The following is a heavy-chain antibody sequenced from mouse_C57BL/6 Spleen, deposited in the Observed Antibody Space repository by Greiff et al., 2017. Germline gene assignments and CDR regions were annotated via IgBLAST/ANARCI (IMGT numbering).Heavy chain of an antibody. CDR2: INPNNGGT. V-gene: IGHV1-26*01. CDR3: GRDYGSPDYAMDY. Sequence: EVQLQQSGPELVKPGASVKISCKASGYTFTDYYMTWVKQSPGKSLEWIGDINPNNGGTSYNQKFKGKATLTVDKSSSTAYMELRSLTSEDSAVDYSGRDYGSPDYAMDYWGQGTSVTVSS. CDR1: GYTFTDYY. J-gene: IGHJ4*01. D-gene: IGHD1-1*01.